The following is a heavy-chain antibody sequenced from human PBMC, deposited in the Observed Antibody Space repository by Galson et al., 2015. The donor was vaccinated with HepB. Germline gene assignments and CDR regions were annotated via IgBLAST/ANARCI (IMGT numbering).Heavy chain of an antibody. CDR2: IIPIFGNV. CDR3: TRTAFTMVRGDPYYHNGMDV. D-gene: IGHD3-10*01. J-gene: IGHJ6*02. CDR1: GGTFTSYT. V-gene: IGHV1-69*02. Sequence: SVKVSCKASGGTFTSYTLSWVRKAPGQGLEWLGRIIPIFGNVDIPQKFQGRVTLTADKSTTTVYMDLGSLTSEDTAVYYCTRTAFTMVRGDPYYHNGMDVWGQGTTVIVSS.